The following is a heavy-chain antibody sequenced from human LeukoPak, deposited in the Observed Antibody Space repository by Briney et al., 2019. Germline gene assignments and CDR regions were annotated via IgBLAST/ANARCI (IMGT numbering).Heavy chain of an antibody. Sequence: GGSLRLSCAASGFTFSSYSMNWVRQAPGKGLEWVSYISSSSSTIYYADSVKGRFTISRDNAKNTLYLQMNSLRAEDTAVYYCARRSGIAAARYYFDYWGQGTLVTVSS. CDR2: ISSSSSTI. D-gene: IGHD6-13*01. V-gene: IGHV3-48*01. J-gene: IGHJ4*02. CDR1: GFTFSSYS. CDR3: ARRSGIAAARYYFDY.